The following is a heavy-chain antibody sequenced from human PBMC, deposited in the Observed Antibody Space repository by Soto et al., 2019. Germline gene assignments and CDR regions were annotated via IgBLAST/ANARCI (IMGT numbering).Heavy chain of an antibody. J-gene: IGHJ1*01. V-gene: IGHV3-7*01. CDR2: INQDGSGK. CDR3: ASLRVQL. Sequence: EVQLAESGGGLVQPGGSLRLTCTASGFTFSGYWMNWVRQAPGKGLEWVANINQDGSGKYYVDSVKGRFTMSRDNPKNSMFLEMNSLRVEDTAVYYCASLRVQLWGQGTLVTVSS. CDR1: GFTFSGYW.